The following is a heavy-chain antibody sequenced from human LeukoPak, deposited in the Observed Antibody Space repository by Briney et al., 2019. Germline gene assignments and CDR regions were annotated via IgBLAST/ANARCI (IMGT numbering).Heavy chain of an antibody. CDR3: ARATVVFPYYYYMDV. CDR1: GGSFSGYY. CDR2: INHSGST. V-gene: IGHV4-34*01. D-gene: IGHD2-15*01. Sequence: SETLSLTCAVYGGSFSGYYWSWIRRPPGKGLEWIGEINHSGSTNYNPSLKSRVTISVDTSKNQFSLKLSSVTAADTAVYYCARATVVFPYYYYMDVWGKGTTVTVSS. J-gene: IGHJ6*03.